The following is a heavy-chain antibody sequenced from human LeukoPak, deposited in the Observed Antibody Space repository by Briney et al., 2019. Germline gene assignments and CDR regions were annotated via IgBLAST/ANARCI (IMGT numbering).Heavy chain of an antibody. CDR3: ARRFWNARNFQH. CDR2: IYYSGST. D-gene: IGHD3-3*01. V-gene: IGHV4-34*01. Sequence: PSETLSLTCAVYGGSLSGYYWSWIRQPPGKGLEWIGSIYYSGSTYYNPSLKSRVTISVDTSKNQFSLKLSSVTAADTAVYYCARRFWNARNFQHWGQGTLVTVSS. J-gene: IGHJ1*01. CDR1: GGSLSGYY.